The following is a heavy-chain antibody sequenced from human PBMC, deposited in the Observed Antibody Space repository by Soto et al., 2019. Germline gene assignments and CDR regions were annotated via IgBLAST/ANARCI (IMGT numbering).Heavy chain of an antibody. D-gene: IGHD6-13*01. Sequence: PAKACSKASRYTIASKCRSSARQAQGQRLEWMGWIIPIIGTTNYAQKLQGRVTITTDKSTSTAYMELSSLRSEDTAVYYCARDEDIAAAGHYYYYYYYMDVWGKGTTVTVS. CDR2: IIPIIGTT. CDR3: ARDEDIAAAGHYYYYYYYMDV. V-gene: IGHV1-69*05. CDR1: RYTIASKC. J-gene: IGHJ6*03.